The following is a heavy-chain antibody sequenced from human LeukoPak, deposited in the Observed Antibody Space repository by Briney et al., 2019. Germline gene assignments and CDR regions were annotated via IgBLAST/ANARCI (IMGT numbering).Heavy chain of an antibody. CDR2: ISSSSSYI. CDR3: AALSGVGVKIGFDH. CDR1: GFTFSSYS. D-gene: IGHD1-26*01. Sequence: GGSLRLSCAASGFTFSSYSMNWVRQAPGKGLEWVSSISSSSSYIYYADSVKGRSTISRDNAKNSLYLQMNSLRAEDTAVYHCAALSGVGVKIGFDHWGQGALVVVSS. J-gene: IGHJ4*02. V-gene: IGHV3-21*01.